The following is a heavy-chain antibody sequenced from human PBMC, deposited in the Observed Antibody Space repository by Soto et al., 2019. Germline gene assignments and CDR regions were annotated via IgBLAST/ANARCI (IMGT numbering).Heavy chain of an antibody. V-gene: IGHV4-39*01. CDR1: GGSISSSSYY. Sequence: QLQLQESGPGLVKPSETLSLTCTVSGGSISSSSYYWGWIRQPPGKGLEWIGSIYYSGSTYYNPSLKSRVTLSEETSKHQYSLKLSSVTAADTAVYYCARRGDYADYYYYMDVWGKGTTVTVSS. J-gene: IGHJ6*03. D-gene: IGHD4-17*01. CDR2: IYYSGST. CDR3: ARRGDYADYYYYMDV.